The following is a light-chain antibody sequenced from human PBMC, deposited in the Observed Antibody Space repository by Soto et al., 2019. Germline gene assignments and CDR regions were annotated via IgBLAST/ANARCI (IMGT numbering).Light chain of an antibody. J-gene: IGLJ2*01. CDR3: CSYAGSSTYVV. CDR1: SRDVGSYNL. CDR2: EVS. V-gene: IGLV2-23*02. Sequence: QSALTQPASVSGSPGQSITISSTGTSRDVGSYNLVSWYQQHPGKAPKLMIYEVSKRPSGVSNRFSGSKSGNTASLTISGPQAEDEADYYCCSYAGSSTYVVFGGGTKLTVL.